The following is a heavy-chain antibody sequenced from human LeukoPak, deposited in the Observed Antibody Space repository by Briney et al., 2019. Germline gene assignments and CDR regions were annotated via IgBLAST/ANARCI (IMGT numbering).Heavy chain of an antibody. Sequence: PGGSLRLSCAASGFTVSSNYMSWVRQAPRKGLEWVSVIYSGGSTYYADSVKGRFTISRDNSKNTLYLQMNSLRAEDTAVYYCAKSRMYYDSSGYYFDYWGQGTLVTVSS. CDR2: IYSGGST. J-gene: IGHJ4*02. V-gene: IGHV3-53*01. CDR1: GFTVSSNY. CDR3: AKSRMYYDSSGYYFDY. D-gene: IGHD3-22*01.